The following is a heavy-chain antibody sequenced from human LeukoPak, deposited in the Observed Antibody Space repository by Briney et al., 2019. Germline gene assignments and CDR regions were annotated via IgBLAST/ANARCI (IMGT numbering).Heavy chain of an antibody. CDR1: GFTFSHSG. CDR3: AREVPFGYGGNSDGLDY. CDR2: ISYDGSNK. D-gene: IGHD4-23*01. Sequence: PGGSLRLSCAASGFTFSHSGMHWVRQAPGKGLEWVAVISYDGSNKYYADSVKGRFTISRDNSKNTLYLRMNSLRAEDTAVYYCAREVPFGYGGNSDGLDYWGQGTLVTVSS. V-gene: IGHV3-30*03. J-gene: IGHJ4*02.